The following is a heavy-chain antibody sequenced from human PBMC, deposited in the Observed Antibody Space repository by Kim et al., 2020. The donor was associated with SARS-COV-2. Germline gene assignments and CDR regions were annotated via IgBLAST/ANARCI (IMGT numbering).Heavy chain of an antibody. CDR3: ARAVTDYGDYVFDY. V-gene: IGHV7-4-1*02. D-gene: IGHD4-17*01. Sequence: YAQGFNGRFVFSLDTSVSTAYLQISSRKAEDTAVYYCARAVTDYGDYVFDYWGQGTLVTVSS. J-gene: IGHJ4*02.